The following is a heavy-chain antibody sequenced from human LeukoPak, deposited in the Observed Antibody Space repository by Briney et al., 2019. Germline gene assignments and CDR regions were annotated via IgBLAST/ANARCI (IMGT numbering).Heavy chain of an antibody. J-gene: IGHJ5*02. V-gene: IGHV1-69*13. CDR3: ATTYYYDSSGYYYWLAL. CDR2: IIPIFGTA. CDR1: GGTFSSYA. D-gene: IGHD3-22*01. Sequence: ASVKVPCKASGGTFSSYAISWVRQAPGQGLEWMGGIIPIFGTANYAQKFQGRVTITADESTSTAYMELSSLRSEDTAVYYCATTYYYDSSGYYYWLALWGQGTLVTVSS.